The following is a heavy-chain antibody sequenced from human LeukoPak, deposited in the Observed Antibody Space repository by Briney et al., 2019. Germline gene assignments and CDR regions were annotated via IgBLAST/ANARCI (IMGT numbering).Heavy chain of an antibody. J-gene: IGHJ6*03. CDR1: GGSISSGGYY. CDR3: ARDSSSSNYYYYMDV. Sequence: SETLSLTCTVSGGSISSGGYYWSWIRQPPGKGLEWIGYIYHSGSTYYNPSLKSRVTISVDRSRNQFSLKLSSVTAADTAVYYCARDSSSSNYYYYMDVWGKGTTVTVSS. D-gene: IGHD6-13*01. V-gene: IGHV4-30-2*01. CDR2: IYHSGST.